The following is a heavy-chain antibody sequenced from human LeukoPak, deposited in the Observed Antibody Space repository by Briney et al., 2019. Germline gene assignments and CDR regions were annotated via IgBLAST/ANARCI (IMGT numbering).Heavy chain of an antibody. CDR3: ARVGGPILDAFDI. V-gene: IGHV3-7*01. CDR1: GFTFSSYW. CDR2: IKQDGSEK. D-gene: IGHD3-16*01. J-gene: IGHJ3*02. Sequence: GGSLRLSCAASGFTFSSYWMSWVRQAPGKGLEWVAHIKQDGSEKYYVDSVKGRFTISRDNAKNSLYLQMNSLKAEDTAVYYCARVGGPILDAFDIWGQGTMVTVSS.